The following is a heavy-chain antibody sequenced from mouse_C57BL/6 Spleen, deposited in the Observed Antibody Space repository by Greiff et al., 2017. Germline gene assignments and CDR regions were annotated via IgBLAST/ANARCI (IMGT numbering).Heavy chain of an antibody. CDR2: ISYDGSN. V-gene: IGHV3-6*01. J-gene: IGHJ4*01. Sequence: EVQVVESGPGLVKPSQSLSLTCSVTGYSITSGYYWNWIRQFPGNKLEWMGYISYDGSNNYNPSLKNRISITRDTSKNQFFLKLNSVTTEDTATYYCARYFLYAMDYWGQGTSVTVSS. CDR1: GYSITSGYY. CDR3: ARYFLYAMDY.